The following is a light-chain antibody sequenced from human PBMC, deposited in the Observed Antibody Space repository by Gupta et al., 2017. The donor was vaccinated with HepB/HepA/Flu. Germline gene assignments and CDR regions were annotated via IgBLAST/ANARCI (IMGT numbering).Light chain of an antibody. Sequence: EIVLTQSPATLSLSPGERATLSCRASQSVSNYLAWYQQKPGQAPRLLSYDASNRATGIPARFSGSGSGTDFTLTISRLEPEDFAVYYCQQRSNWPEWTFGQGTNVEIK. V-gene: IGKV3-11*01. CDR1: QSVSNY. CDR3: QQRSNWPEWT. CDR2: DAS. J-gene: IGKJ1*01.